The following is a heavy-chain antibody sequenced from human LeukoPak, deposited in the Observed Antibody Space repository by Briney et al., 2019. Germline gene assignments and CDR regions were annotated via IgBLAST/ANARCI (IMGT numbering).Heavy chain of an antibody. D-gene: IGHD6-19*01. Sequence: GGSLRLTCAASGFTFSSYAMSWVRQAPGKGLEWVSAISGSGGSTYYADSVKGRFTISRDNSKNTLYLQMNSLRAEDTAVYYCAKAQWLVPKVPFDYWGQGTLVTVSS. J-gene: IGHJ4*02. V-gene: IGHV3-23*01. CDR2: ISGSGGST. CDR1: GFTFSSYA. CDR3: AKAQWLVPKVPFDY.